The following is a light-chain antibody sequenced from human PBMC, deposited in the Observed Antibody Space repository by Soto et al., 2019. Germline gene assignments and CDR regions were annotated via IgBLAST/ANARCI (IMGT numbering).Light chain of an antibody. CDR2: QDT. CDR1: KLGDKY. CDR3: QARDSSIVV. Sequence: SYELTQPPSVSVSPGQTASITCSGDKLGDKYACWYQQKPGQSPVLVIYQDTKRASGIPERFSGSNSGNPATLTISGTQALDEADYYCQARDSSIVVFGGGTKLTV. V-gene: IGLV3-1*01. J-gene: IGLJ2*01.